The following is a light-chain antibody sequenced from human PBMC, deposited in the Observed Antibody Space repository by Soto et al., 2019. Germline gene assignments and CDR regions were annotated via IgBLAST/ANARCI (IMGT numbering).Light chain of an antibody. J-gene: IGKJ4*01. CDR1: QSINIY. CDR3: QQRYHWPPLT. Sequence: EIVLTQSPATLSLSPGERATLSCRASQSINIYLAWYQQKPGQPPRLLIHDASNRASGIPARFSGSGSGTDFTLTISSLEPEDFAVYYCQQRYHWPPLTFGGGTKVEIK. CDR2: DAS. V-gene: IGKV3-11*01.